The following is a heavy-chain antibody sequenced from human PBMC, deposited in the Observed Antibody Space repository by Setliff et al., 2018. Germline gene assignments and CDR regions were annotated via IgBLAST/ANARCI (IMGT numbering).Heavy chain of an antibody. D-gene: IGHD1-26*01. V-gene: IGHV4-61*02. Sequence: SETLSLTCAVSGGSLNSGSYYWSWIRQSTERGLEWLGRLHTSGSTTYNPALNSRVTISVDTSTNQFSLRLTSLTAADTAVCFCARDNTILGATDHWGQGTLVTVSS. CDR2: LHTSGST. CDR3: ARDNTILGATDH. CDR1: GGSLNSGSYY. J-gene: IGHJ5*02.